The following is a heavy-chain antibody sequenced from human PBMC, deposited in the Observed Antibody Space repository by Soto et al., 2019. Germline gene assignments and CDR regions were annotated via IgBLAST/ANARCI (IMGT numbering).Heavy chain of an antibody. V-gene: IGHV4-31*03. D-gene: IGHD3-9*01. CDR3: ATAPIHHDILMAYLDY. CDR2: IYYSGST. CDR1: GGSISSGGYY. Sequence: SETLSLTCTVSGGSISSGGYYWSWIRQHPGKGLEWIGYIYYSGSTYYNPSLKSRVTISVDTSKNQFSLKLSSVTAADTAVYYCATAPIHHDILMAYLDYWGQGTLVTVSS. J-gene: IGHJ4*02.